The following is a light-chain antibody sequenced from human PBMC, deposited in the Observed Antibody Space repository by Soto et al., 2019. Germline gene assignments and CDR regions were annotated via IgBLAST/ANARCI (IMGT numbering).Light chain of an antibody. CDR3: QSYDSSTVV. CDR2: EGN. CDR1: SGSIASNY. J-gene: IGLJ2*01. V-gene: IGLV6-57*04. Sequence: NFMLTQPHSESESPGKTVTISCTRSSGSIASNYVQWYQQRPGSVPTTVIYEGNQRPSGVPDRFSGSTDGSSNSASLTISGLQTEDEADYYCQSYDSSTVVFGGGTKLTVL.